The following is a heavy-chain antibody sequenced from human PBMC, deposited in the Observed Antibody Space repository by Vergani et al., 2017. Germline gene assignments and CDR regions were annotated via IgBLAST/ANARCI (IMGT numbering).Heavy chain of an antibody. CDR2: ISSSGSAI. CDR1: GFTFSDYY. V-gene: IGHV3-11*01. Sequence: QVQLVESGGGLVKPGGSLRLSCAASGFTFSDYYLSWIRQVPGKGLEWVSYISSSGSAIYYADSVKGRFTISRDNAKNSLYLQMNTLRAEDTAVYYCARAILWFGDLQPALDAFDIWGQGTMVTVSS. J-gene: IGHJ3*02. D-gene: IGHD3-10*01. CDR3: ARAILWFGDLQPALDAFDI.